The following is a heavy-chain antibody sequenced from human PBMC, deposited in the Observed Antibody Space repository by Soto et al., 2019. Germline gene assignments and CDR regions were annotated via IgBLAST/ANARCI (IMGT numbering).Heavy chain of an antibody. D-gene: IGHD4-4*01. V-gene: IGHV3-15*07. CDR1: GFTFSNAW. J-gene: IGHJ6*02. Sequence: PGGSLRLSCAASGFTFSNAWINWVRQAPGKGLEWVGRIKSKTDGGTTDYAAPVKGRFTISRDDSKNTLYLQMNSLKTEDTAVYYCTTDQLPYSNKKPVYYYGMDVWGQGTTVTVSS. CDR2: IKSKTDGGTT. CDR3: TTDQLPYSNKKPVYYYGMDV.